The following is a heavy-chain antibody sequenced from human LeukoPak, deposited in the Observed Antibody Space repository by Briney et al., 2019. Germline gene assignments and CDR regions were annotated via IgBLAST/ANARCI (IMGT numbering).Heavy chain of an antibody. CDR2: ISSNWGST. V-gene: IGHV3-64D*09. CDR3: ARHGGSYTFDL. Sequence: GGSLRLSCSASGFTFSSYAMHWVRQAPGKGLEYVSAISSNWGSTYYADSVKGRFTISRDNSKNTLYLQMSSLRAEDTAVYYCARHGGSYTFDLWGQGVLVTVSS. J-gene: IGHJ4*02. CDR1: GFTFSSYA. D-gene: IGHD1-26*01.